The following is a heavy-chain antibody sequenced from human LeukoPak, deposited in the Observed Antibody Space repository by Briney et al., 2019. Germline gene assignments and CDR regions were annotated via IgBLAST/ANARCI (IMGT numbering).Heavy chain of an antibody. V-gene: IGHV1-18*04. CDR3: ARDLGVDYYDSSGYYDY. D-gene: IGHD3-22*01. CDR2: ISAYNGNT. Sequence: GASVKVSCKASGYTFTGYYMHWVRQAPGQGLEWMGWISAYNGNTNYAQKLQGRVTMTTDTSTSTAYMELRSLRSDDTAVYYCARDLGVDYYDSSGYYDYWGQGTLVTVSS. J-gene: IGHJ4*02. CDR1: GYTFTGYY.